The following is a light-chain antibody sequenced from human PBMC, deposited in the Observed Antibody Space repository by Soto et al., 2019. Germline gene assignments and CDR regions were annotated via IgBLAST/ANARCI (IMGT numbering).Light chain of an antibody. Sequence: DIRITQSPTTLPLFVVDIVTITCRASQTISSWLAWYQQKPGKAPKLLIYTASTLQTGVPFRFSGSGSGTEFTLTISSLQPGDFATYYCQHLNSYPLSFGGGTKVDIK. CDR1: QTISSW. V-gene: IGKV1-9*01. J-gene: IGKJ4*01. CDR2: TAS. CDR3: QHLNSYPLS.